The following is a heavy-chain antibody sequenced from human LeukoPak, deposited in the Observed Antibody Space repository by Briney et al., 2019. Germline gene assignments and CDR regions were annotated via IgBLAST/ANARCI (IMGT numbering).Heavy chain of an antibody. Sequence: SETLSLTCTVSGGSISSGGYYWSWIRQPPGKGLEWIGYIYHSGSTYYNPSLKSRVTISVDRSKNQFSLKLSSVTAADTAVYYCARTPPLYSGSYYYFDYWGQGTLVTVSS. CDR2: IYHSGST. CDR3: ARTPPLYSGSYYYFDY. D-gene: IGHD1-26*01. J-gene: IGHJ4*02. V-gene: IGHV4-30-2*01. CDR1: GGSISSGGYY.